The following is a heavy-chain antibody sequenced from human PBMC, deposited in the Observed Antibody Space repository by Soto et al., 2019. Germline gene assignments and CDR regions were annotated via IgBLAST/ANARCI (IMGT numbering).Heavy chain of an antibody. CDR1: GGSFSGYY. V-gene: IGHV4-34*01. Sequence: SETLSLTCAVYGGSFSGYYWSWIRQPPGKGLEWIGEINHSGSTNYNPSLKSRVTISVDTSKNQFSLKLSSVTAADTAAYYCARGGXPIXEXSSPPAPFDYWXQGTLV. CDR3: ARGGXPIXEXSSPPAPFDY. J-gene: IGHJ4*02. CDR2: INHSGST. D-gene: IGHD6-6*01.